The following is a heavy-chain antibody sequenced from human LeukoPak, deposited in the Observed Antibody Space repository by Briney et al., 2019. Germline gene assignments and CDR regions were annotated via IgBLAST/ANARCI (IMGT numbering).Heavy chain of an antibody. CDR2: IRYDGSNK. J-gene: IGHJ4*02. CDR3: AKELFESYYYDSSGYLDY. CDR1: GFTFSSYG. Sequence: GGSLRLSRAASGFTFSSYGMHWVRQAPGKGLEWVAFIRYDGSNKYYADSVKGRFTISRDNSKNTLYLQMNSLRAEDTAVYYCAKELFESYYYDSSGYLDYWGQGTLVTVSS. V-gene: IGHV3-30*02. D-gene: IGHD3-22*01.